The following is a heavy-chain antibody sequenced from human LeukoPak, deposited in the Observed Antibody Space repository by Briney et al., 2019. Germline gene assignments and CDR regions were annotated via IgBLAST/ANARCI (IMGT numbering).Heavy chain of an antibody. D-gene: IGHD4-17*01. CDR2: IIPIFGTA. Sequence: PVKVSCKASGYTFTSYGISWVRQAPGQGLEWMGRIIPIFGTANYAQRFQGRVTITTDESTSTAYMELSSLRSEDTAVYYCARDEDGDYPNDYWGQGTLVTVSS. CDR3: ARDEDGDYPNDY. CDR1: GYTFTSYG. J-gene: IGHJ4*02. V-gene: IGHV1-69*05.